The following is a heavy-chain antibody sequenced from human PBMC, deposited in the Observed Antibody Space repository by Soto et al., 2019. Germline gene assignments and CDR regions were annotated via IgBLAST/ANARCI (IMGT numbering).Heavy chain of an antibody. Sequence: AASVKVSCKASGYTFTSYYMHWVRQAPGQGLEWMGIINPSGGSTSYAQKFQGRVTMTRDTSTSTVYMELSSLRSEDTAVYYCARVRVYHDFWSAKTENYYYYGMDVWGQGTTVTVSS. CDR2: INPSGGST. CDR1: GYTFTSYY. CDR3: ARVRVYHDFWSAKTENYYYYGMDV. D-gene: IGHD3-3*01. J-gene: IGHJ6*02. V-gene: IGHV1-46*01.